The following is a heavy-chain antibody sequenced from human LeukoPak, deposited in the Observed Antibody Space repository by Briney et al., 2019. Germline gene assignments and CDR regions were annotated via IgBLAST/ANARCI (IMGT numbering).Heavy chain of an antibody. CDR1: GGSLSGYY. CDR2: INHSGST. J-gene: IGHJ3*02. CDR3: ARGGWLPLISGFGAFDI. D-gene: IGHD5-24*01. Sequence: SETLSLTCAVYGGSLSGYYWSWIRQPPGKGLEWIGEINHSGSTNYNPSLKSRVTISVDTSKNQFSLKLSSVTAADTAVYYCARGGWLPLISGFGAFDIWGQGTMVTVSS. V-gene: IGHV4-34*01.